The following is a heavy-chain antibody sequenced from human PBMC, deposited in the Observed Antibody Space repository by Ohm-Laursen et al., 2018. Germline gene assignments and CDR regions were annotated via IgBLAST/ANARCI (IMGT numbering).Heavy chain of an antibody. J-gene: IGHJ6*02. CDR1: GFTFSNFW. V-gene: IGHV3-74*01. CDR2: VNTDGSYI. CDR3: ARVGRGYHNNYYYYGMDV. Sequence: GSLRLSCSASGFTFSNFWMHWVRQAPGKGLVWVSRVNTDGSYIHYADSVKGRFTISRDNAKSTLYLQVNSLRAEDTAVYYCARVGRGYHNNYYYYGMDVWGQGTTVTVSS. D-gene: IGHD5-18*01.